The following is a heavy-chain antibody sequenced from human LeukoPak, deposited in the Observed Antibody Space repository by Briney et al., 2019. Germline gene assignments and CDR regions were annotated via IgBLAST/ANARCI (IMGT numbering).Heavy chain of an antibody. CDR3: ARRGGSGSLFGGYYFDY. V-gene: IGHV4-59*08. D-gene: IGHD3-10*01. CDR1: GGSISSYY. J-gene: IGHJ4*02. CDR2: TYYSGST. Sequence: SETLSLTCTVSGGSISSYYWSWIRQPPGKGLEWIGYTYYSGSTNYNPSLKSRVTISVDTSKNQFSLKLSSVTAADTAVYYCARRGGSGSLFGGYYFDYWGQGTLVTVSS.